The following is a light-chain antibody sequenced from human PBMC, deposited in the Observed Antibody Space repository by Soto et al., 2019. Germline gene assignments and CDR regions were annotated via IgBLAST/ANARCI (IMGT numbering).Light chain of an antibody. V-gene: IGKV3-15*01. CDR2: DIS. J-gene: IGKJ1*01. CDR1: HSVGST. Sequence: ETVMTQSPATLSVSPGERATLSCRASHSVGSTLAWYQQKPGQAPRLLMYDISTRATGIPARFSGSGSGTEFTLTISSLHSDDFAVYYCQHFINWPWTVGQGTKVEIK. CDR3: QHFINWPWT.